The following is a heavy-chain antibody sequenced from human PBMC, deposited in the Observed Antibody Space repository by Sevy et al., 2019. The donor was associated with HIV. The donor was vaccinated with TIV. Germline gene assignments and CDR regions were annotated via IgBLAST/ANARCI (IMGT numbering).Heavy chain of an antibody. CDR1: GGSISRDDYY. Sequence: SETLSLTCTVSGGSISRDDYYWSWIRQPPGKGLEWFGYFFYHDNMYYNPSLKRRLVISVDMSKNKVYLNLSAVTAAETAVYFCAGSQSVDSSPFDFWGQGALVTVSS. CDR2: FFYHDNM. D-gene: IGHD5-12*01. J-gene: IGHJ5*01. CDR3: AGSQSVDSSPFDF. V-gene: IGHV4-30-4*08.